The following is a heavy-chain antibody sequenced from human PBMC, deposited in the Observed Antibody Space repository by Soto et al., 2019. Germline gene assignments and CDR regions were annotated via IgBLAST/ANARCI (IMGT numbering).Heavy chain of an antibody. CDR1: GFTFSSFW. J-gene: IGHJ4*02. CDR2: IKEDGSEK. V-gene: IGHV3-7*01. CDR3: ARDRDSRGYSYFDQ. D-gene: IGHD3-22*01. Sequence: PGGSLRLSCAASGFTFSSFWMSWVRQPPGKGLEWVAKIKEDGSEKSYVDSVKGRFTISRDNAKNSLYLQMNSLRAEDTAVFYCARDRDSRGYSYFDQWGQGMLVTVSS.